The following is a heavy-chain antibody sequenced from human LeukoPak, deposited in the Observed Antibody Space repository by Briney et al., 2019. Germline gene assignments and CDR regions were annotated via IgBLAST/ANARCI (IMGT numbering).Heavy chain of an antibody. J-gene: IGHJ4*02. CDR2: ISDSGDST. D-gene: IGHD7-27*01. Sequence: PGGSLRLSSAASGFTFRIYAMNWVRQAPGMLLEWVSGISDSGDSTYYADSVKGRFTISKDNSNNTLYLQMNSLRADDTAVYYCAKGDWGDYWGQGTLVTVSS. CDR3: AKGDWGDY. V-gene: IGHV3-23*01. CDR1: GFTFRIYA.